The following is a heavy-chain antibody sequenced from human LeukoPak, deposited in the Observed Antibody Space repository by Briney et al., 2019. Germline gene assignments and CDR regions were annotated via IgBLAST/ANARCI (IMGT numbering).Heavy chain of an antibody. CDR3: ARDRGYSNFDY. J-gene: IGHJ4*02. CDR2: MNEDGSEK. CDR1: GFGFSNYW. Sequence: GGSLRLSCAASGFGFSNYWMSWVRQAPGKGLEWVAKMNEDGSEKNYVDSVKGRFTISRDNAQDSLYLQMNSLRAEDTAVYYCARDRGYSNFDYWGQGTLLTVSS. D-gene: IGHD4-11*01. V-gene: IGHV3-7*01.